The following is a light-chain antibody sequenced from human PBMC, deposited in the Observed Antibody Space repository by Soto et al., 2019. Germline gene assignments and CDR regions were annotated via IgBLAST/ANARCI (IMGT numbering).Light chain of an antibody. CDR3: QQLKSYPRT. CDR1: QDITNY. CDR2: VAS. J-gene: IGKJ1*01. V-gene: IGKV1-9*01. Sequence: DIQLTQSPSFLSASVGDRVTITCPASQDITNYLAWYQQKPGKAPNLLIYVASTLQSGVPSRFSGSGSGTEFTLTISGLQPEYFATYYCQQLKSYPRTFGQGTKVEIK.